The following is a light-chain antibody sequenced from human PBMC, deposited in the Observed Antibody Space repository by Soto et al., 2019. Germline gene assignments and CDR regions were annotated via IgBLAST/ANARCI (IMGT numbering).Light chain of an antibody. CDR3: QQYGSSPPHT. V-gene: IGKV3-20*01. CDR2: GAS. J-gene: IGKJ2*01. CDR1: QSVSSSF. Sequence: EIVLTQSPGTLSLSPGERATLSCRASQSVSSSFIAWYQHKPGQAPRLLIYGASSRATGIPDRFSGSGSVTDFTLTISRLEPEDFAVYFCQQYGSSPPHTFGRGTKVEIK.